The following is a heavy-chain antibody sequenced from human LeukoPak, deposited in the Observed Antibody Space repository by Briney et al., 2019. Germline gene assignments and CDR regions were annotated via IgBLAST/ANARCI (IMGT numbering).Heavy chain of an antibody. V-gene: IGHV1-8*03. Sequence: ASVKVSCKASGYIFTTYDIGWVRQATGQGLGWMGWLSPNSGNAGYAQKFQGRVTISRNTSITTAYMELSSLRSDDTSIYYCARRKFLGWFDPWGQGTLVTVSS. D-gene: IGHD7-27*01. CDR2: LSPNSGNA. CDR1: GYIFTTYD. CDR3: ARRKFLGWFDP. J-gene: IGHJ5*02.